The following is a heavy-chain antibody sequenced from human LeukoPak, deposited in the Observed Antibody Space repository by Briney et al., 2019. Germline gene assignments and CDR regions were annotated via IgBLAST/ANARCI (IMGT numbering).Heavy chain of an antibody. V-gene: IGHV4-38-2*02. CDR2: IYHSGST. CDR3: AREPKGYCSSTSCQAYYYYYMDV. CDR1: GYSISSGYY. D-gene: IGHD2-2*01. Sequence: SETLSLTCAVSGYSISSGYYWGWIRQPPGKGLEWIGSIYHSGSTYYNPSLKSRVTISVDTSKNQFSLKLSSVTAADTAVYYCAREPKGYCSSTSCQAYYYYYMDVWGKGTTVTVSS. J-gene: IGHJ6*03.